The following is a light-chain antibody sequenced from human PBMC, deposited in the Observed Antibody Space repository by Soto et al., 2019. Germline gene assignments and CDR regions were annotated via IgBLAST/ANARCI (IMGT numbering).Light chain of an antibody. CDR2: DAS. Sequence: DIQMTQSPSSLSASVGDSITITCQASQDISCYLNWYQQKPGKAPKLLIYDASNLETGVPSRFSGSGSGTDFTFTISGLQPEDIATYYCQQSYSTPYTFGQGTKVDIK. V-gene: IGKV1-33*01. CDR3: QQSYSTPYT. CDR1: QDISCY. J-gene: IGKJ2*01.